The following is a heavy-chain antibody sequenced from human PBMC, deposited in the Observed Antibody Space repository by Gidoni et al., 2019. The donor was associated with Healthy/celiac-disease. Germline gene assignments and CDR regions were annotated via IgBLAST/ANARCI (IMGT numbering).Heavy chain of an antibody. V-gene: IGHV2-70*01. J-gene: IGHJ4*02. CDR1: GSSLRTSGMC. CDR3: ARITLGAARYYFDY. CDR2: IEWDDDK. Sequence: QVTMRESVPALVKPTQPPTLTCTFSGSSLRTSGMCLSWIRQPPGKALDWLSLIEWDDDKYYSTSLKTRLTISKDTSKNQVVLTMTNMDPVDTATYYCARITLGAARYYFDYLGQGTLVTVSS. D-gene: IGHD3-10*01.